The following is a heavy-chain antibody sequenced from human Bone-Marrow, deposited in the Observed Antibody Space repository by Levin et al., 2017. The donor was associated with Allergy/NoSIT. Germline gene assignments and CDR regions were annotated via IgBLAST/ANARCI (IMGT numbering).Heavy chain of an antibody. Sequence: GESLKISCAASGFTFSSYAMHWVRQAPGKGLEWVAVISYDGSNKYYADSVKGRFTISRDNSKNTLYLQMNSLRAEDTAVYYCARDPEVGWLRLIPWGFFDYWGQGTLVTVSS. CDR2: ISYDGSNK. CDR3: ARDPEVGWLRLIPWGFFDY. CDR1: GFTFSSYA. D-gene: IGHD5-12*01. V-gene: IGHV3-30-3*01. J-gene: IGHJ4*02.